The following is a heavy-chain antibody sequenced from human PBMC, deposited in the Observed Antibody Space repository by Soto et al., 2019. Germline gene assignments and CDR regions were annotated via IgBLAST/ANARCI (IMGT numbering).Heavy chain of an antibody. CDR3: ARSAGLDY. V-gene: IGHV3-33*01. Sequence: QVQLVESGGGVVQPGRSLRLSCAASGFTFSSYGMHWVRQAPGKGLEWVAVIWHDGSHKYYADSVKGRYTISRDKSKNTLYLKMNSLRAEDTAVYYCARSAGLDYWGQGTLVTDSS. J-gene: IGHJ4*02. CDR2: IWHDGSHK. CDR1: GFTFSSYG.